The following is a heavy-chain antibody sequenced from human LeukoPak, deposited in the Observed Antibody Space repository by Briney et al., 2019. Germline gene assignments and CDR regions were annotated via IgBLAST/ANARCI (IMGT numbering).Heavy chain of an antibody. CDR1: GFTFSSYN. CDR2: ISSSSNYI. V-gene: IGHV3-21*01. D-gene: IGHD3-9*01. Sequence: GGSLRLSCAASGFTFSSYNMNWVRQAPGKGLEWVSFISSSSNYIYDADSVKGRFTISRDNAKKSLYLQMNSLRAEDTAVYYCAKDRSHFDARDAFDIWGQGTMVTVSS. J-gene: IGHJ3*02. CDR3: AKDRSHFDARDAFDI.